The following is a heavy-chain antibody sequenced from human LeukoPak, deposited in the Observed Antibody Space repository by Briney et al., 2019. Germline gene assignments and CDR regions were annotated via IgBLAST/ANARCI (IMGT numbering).Heavy chain of an antibody. V-gene: IGHV1-69*13. CDR2: IIPIFGTP. CDR1: GGTFSSYG. D-gene: IGHD3-9*01. CDR3: ARDANSDYDILTANAFDI. Sequence: ASVKVSCKASGGTFSSYGIGWVRQAPGQGLEWMGGIIPIFGTPNNAQKFQGRVTITADESTSTAYMELSSLRSEDTAVYYCARDANSDYDILTANAFDIWGQGTMVTVSS. J-gene: IGHJ3*02.